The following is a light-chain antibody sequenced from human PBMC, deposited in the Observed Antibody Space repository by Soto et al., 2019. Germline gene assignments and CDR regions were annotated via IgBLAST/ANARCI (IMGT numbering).Light chain of an antibody. Sequence: QSVLTQPPSASGTPEQRVTISCSGSSSNIGSNTVNWYQQLPGTAPKLLIYSNNQRPSGVPDRFSGSKSGTSASLAISGLQSEDEADYYCAAGDDSLNGDVVFGGGTKLTV. CDR2: SNN. CDR3: AAGDDSLNGDVV. J-gene: IGLJ2*01. V-gene: IGLV1-44*01. CDR1: SSNIGSNT.